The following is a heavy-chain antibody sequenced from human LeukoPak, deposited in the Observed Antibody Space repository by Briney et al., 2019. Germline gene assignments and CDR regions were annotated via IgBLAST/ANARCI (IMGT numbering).Heavy chain of an antibody. CDR3: ARVPGIVGAADY. Sequence: ASVKVSCKASGYTFTSYYMHWVRQAPGQGLEWMGIINPSGGSTSYAQKFQGRVTMTRDMSTSTVYMELSSLRSEETAVYYCARVPGIVGAADYWGQGTLVTVSS. J-gene: IGHJ4*02. CDR2: INPSGGST. D-gene: IGHD1-26*01. CDR1: GYTFTSYY. V-gene: IGHV1-46*01.